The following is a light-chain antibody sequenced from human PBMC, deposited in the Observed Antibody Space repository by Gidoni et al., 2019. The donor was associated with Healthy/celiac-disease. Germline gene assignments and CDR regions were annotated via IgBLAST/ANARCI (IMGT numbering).Light chain of an antibody. CDR2: EVS. CDR1: SSDVGGYNY. CDR3: SSYTSSTPFYV. J-gene: IGLJ1*01. V-gene: IGLV2-14*01. Sequence: QSALTPPSSVSASPGHSITISCTGTSSDVGGYNYVSWYQQHPGKAPKLMIYEVSNRPSGVSNRFSGSKSGNTASLTISGLQAEDEADYYCSSYTSSTPFYVFGTGTKVTVL.